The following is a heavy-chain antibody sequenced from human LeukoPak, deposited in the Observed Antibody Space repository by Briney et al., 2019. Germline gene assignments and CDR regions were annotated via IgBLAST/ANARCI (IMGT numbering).Heavy chain of an antibody. CDR1: GYTFTSYD. Sequence: ASVKVSCKASGYTFTSYDINWVRQATGQGLEWMGWMNPSSGNTGYAQKFQGRVTITRNTSISTAYMELSSLRSGDTAVYYCARVPSGPVSARKGAPARKADAFDIWGQGTMVTVSS. CDR2: MNPSSGNT. D-gene: IGHD1-26*01. J-gene: IGHJ3*02. CDR3: ARVPSGPVSARKGAPARKADAFDI. V-gene: IGHV1-8*03.